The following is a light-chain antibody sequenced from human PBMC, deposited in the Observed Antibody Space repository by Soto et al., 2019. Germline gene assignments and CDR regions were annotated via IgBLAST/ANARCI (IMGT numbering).Light chain of an antibody. CDR1: SSNIGAHYD. J-gene: IGLJ2*01. CDR2: GNT. CDR3: QSYDSSLSGSVV. V-gene: IGLV1-40*01. Sequence: QSVLTQPPSVSGAPGQRVTISCTGSSSNIGAHYDVHWYQQLPGTAPKLLIYGNTNRPSGVPDRFSGSKSGTSASLAITGLQAEDEADDYCQSYDSSLSGSVVFGGGTKLTVL.